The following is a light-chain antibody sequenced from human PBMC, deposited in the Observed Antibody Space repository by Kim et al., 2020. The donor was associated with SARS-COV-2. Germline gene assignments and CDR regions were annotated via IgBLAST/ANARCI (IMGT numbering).Light chain of an antibody. V-gene: IGLV1-40*01. CDR1: NSNIGGGYD. CDR2: SNV. Sequence: VAITCCARNSNIGGGYDVRWYRQLPGAAPDVLIPSNVNWPSGVPDRFSGSQSGPSASLAITGLQPEDEADYYCASWDDSLGRAVFGGGTQLTVL. J-gene: IGLJ3*02. CDR3: ASWDDSLGRAV.